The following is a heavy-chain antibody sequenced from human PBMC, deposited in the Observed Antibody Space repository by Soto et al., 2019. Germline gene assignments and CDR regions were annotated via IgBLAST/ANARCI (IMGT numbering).Heavy chain of an antibody. V-gene: IGHV1-46*01. CDR2: INPSGGST. CDR1: GYTFTSYY. Sequence: RASVKVSCKASGYTFTSYYMHWVRQAPGQGLEWMGIINPSGGSTSYAQKFQGRVTMTRDTSTSTVYMELSSLRSEDTVVYYCARDLTILRYFDWLLYKNYYYYGMDVWGQGTTVTVSS. J-gene: IGHJ6*02. D-gene: IGHD3-9*01. CDR3: ARDLTILRYFDWLLYKNYYYYGMDV.